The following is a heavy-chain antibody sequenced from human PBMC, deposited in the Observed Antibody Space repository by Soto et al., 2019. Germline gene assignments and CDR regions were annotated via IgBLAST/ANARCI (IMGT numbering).Heavy chain of an antibody. V-gene: IGHV2-5*08. CDR3: TGGLAQWFGEFVFDY. J-gene: IGHJ4*02. CDR2: IYWDDDK. D-gene: IGHD3-10*01. Sequence: SGPTLVNPTQTLTLTCTFSGFSLSTSGMCVSWIRQPPGKALEWLALIYWDDDKRYSPSLKSRLTITKDTSKNQVVLTMTNMDPVDTATYYCTGGLAQWFGEFVFDYWGQGTLVTVSS. CDR1: GFSLSTSGMC.